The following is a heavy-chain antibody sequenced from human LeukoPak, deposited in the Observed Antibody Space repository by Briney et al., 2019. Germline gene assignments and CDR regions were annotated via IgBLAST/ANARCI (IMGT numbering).Heavy chain of an antibody. D-gene: IGHD3-10*01. V-gene: IGHV4-34*01. J-gene: IGHJ5*02. CDR2: INHSGST. Sequence: SETLSLTCAVYGGSFSGYYWSWIRQPPGKGLEWIVEINHSGSTNYNPSLKSRVTISVDTSKNQFSLKLSSVTAADTAVYYCARGRRGRFDPWGQGTLVTVSS. CDR3: ARGRRGRFDP. CDR1: GGSFSGYY.